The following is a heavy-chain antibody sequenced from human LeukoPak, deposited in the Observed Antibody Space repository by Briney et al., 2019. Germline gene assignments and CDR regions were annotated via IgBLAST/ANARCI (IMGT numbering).Heavy chain of an antibody. Sequence: SETLSLTCAVYGGSFSGYYWSWIRQPPGKGLEWIGEINHSGSTNYNPSLKRRVTISVDTSKHQFSLKLSSVTAADTAVYYCARGRYCSSTSCPLGGYYYGMDVWGQGTTVTVSS. CDR3: ARGRYCSSTSCPLGGYYYGMDV. V-gene: IGHV4-34*01. CDR1: GGSFSGYY. J-gene: IGHJ6*02. CDR2: INHSGST. D-gene: IGHD2-2*01.